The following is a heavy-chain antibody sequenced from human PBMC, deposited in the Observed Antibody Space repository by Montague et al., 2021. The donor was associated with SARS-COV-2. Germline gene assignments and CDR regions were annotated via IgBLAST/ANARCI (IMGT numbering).Heavy chain of an antibody. CDR1: GGSVSSGSYY. J-gene: IGHJ6*02. Sequence: SETLSLTCTVSGGSVSSGSYYWSWIRQPPGKGLEWIGYIYYSGSTNYNPFLKSRVTISVDTSKNQFSLKLSSVTAADTAVYYCARDGVLRYFDWLGDRYGMDVWGQGTTVTVSS. CDR3: ARDGVLRYFDWLGDRYGMDV. CDR2: IYYSGST. V-gene: IGHV4-61*01. D-gene: IGHD3-9*01.